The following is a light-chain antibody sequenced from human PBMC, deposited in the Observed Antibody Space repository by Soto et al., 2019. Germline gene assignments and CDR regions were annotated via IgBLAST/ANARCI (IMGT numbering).Light chain of an antibody. V-gene: IGKV3-11*01. Sequence: EISMTQSPATLSLPPGERATLSCRASQTVSSFLAWYQQKPGQAPRLLIHDSSDRATGIPARFSGSGSGTDFTLTISSLEPEDVAVYYCQQRSNWPLTFGGGTKVDIK. CDR2: DSS. CDR3: QQRSNWPLT. CDR1: QTVSSF. J-gene: IGKJ4*01.